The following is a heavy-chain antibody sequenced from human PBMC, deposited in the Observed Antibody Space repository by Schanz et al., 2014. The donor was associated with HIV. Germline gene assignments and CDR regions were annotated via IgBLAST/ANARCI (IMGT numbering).Heavy chain of an antibody. D-gene: IGHD5-18*01. CDR3: ARDHVEEDTAMAPGY. V-gene: IGHV1-18*01. CDR2: ISAYNRNT. J-gene: IGHJ4*02. Sequence: QVPLVQSGAEVRKPGSSVKVSCKASGYTFTNFGITWVRQAPGQGLEWMGWISAYNRNTYSAQNVQGRVTMTTDISTTTAYMELRSLRSDDTAVYYCARDHVEEDTAMAPGYWGQGTLVTVSS. CDR1: GYTFTNFG.